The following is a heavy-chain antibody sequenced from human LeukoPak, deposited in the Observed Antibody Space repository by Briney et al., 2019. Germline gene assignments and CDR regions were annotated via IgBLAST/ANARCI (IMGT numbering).Heavy chain of an antibody. CDR2: ISGSGGST. CDR3: AKEFSPVILEWELLPHY. V-gene: IGHV3-23*01. CDR1: GFTFSSYA. J-gene: IGHJ4*02. D-gene: IGHD1-26*01. Sequence: GGSLRLSCAASGFTFSSYAMSWVRQAPGKGLEGGSAISGSGGSTYYADSVKGRFTISRDNSKNTLYLQMNSLRAEDTAVYYCAKEFSPVILEWELLPHYWGQGTLVTVSS.